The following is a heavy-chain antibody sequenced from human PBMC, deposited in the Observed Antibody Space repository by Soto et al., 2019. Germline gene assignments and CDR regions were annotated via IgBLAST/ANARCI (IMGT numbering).Heavy chain of an antibody. V-gene: IGHV4-31*03. CDR2: IYYSGST. J-gene: IGHJ4*02. D-gene: IGHD2-2*01. CDR3: ARGLIVVVPAVHFDY. CDR1: GGSISSGGYY. Sequence: SETLSLTCTVSGGSISSGGYYWSWIRQHPGKGLEWIGYIYYSGSTYYNPSLKSRVTISVDTSKNQFSLKLSSVTAADTAVYYCARGLIVVVPAVHFDYWGQGTLVTVSS.